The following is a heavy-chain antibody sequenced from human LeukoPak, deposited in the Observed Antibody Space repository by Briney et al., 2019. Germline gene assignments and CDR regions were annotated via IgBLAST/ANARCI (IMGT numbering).Heavy chain of an antibody. D-gene: IGHD6-25*01. CDR2: ISAYNGNT. J-gene: IGHJ3*02. CDR1: GYTFTSYG. V-gene: IGHV1-18*01. Sequence: ASVKVSCKASGYTFTSYGISWVRQAPGQGLEWMGWISAYNGNTNYAQKLQGRVTMTTDTSTSTAYMELRSLRSDDTAVDYCLCRLHDAFDIWGQGTTVTVSS. CDR3: LCRLHDAFDI.